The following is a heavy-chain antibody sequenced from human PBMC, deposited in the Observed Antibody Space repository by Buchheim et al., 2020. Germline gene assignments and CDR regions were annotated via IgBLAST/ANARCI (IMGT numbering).Heavy chain of an antibody. CDR3: AHASVIAVAGTYYYYGMDV. CDR1: GFSLSTSGVG. V-gene: IGHV2-5*01. J-gene: IGHJ6*02. D-gene: IGHD6-19*01. CDR2: VYWNDDK. Sequence: QITLKESGPTLVKPTQTLTLTCTFSGFSLSTSGVGVVWIRQPPGKALEWLALVYWNDDKRYSPALKSRLTITKDTSKNQLVLTMTNMDPVDTATYYCAHASVIAVAGTYYYYGMDVWGQGTT.